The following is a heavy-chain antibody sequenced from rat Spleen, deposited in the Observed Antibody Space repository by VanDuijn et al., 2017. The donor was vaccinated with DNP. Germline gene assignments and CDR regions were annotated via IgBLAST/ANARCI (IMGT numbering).Heavy chain of an antibody. CDR2: ITSSGGNT. CDR1: GFTFNNHW. J-gene: IGHJ4*01. CDR3: ARVMTTGAMDT. V-gene: IGHV5-31*01. D-gene: IGHD5-1*01. Sequence: EVQLVESGGDLVQPGRSLKLSCVASGFTFNNHWMTWIRQVPGKGLEWVASITSSGGNTFYPYSVKGRFTISSDDARNTLYLQMNSLRSGDTATYYCARVMTTGAMDTWGQGTSVTVSS.